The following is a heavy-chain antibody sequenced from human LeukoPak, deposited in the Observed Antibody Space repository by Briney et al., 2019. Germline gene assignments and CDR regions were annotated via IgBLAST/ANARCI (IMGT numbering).Heavy chain of an antibody. CDR2: ISSSSSYI. CDR1: GFTYSSYS. Sequence: GGSLRLSCAASGFTYSSYSMNWVRQAPGKGLEWVSSISSSSSYIYYADSVKDRFTISRDNAKNSLYLQMNSLRAEDTAVYYCAREYGSGSYDGDYWGQGTLVIVSS. V-gene: IGHV3-21*01. J-gene: IGHJ4*02. D-gene: IGHD3-10*01. CDR3: AREYGSGSYDGDY.